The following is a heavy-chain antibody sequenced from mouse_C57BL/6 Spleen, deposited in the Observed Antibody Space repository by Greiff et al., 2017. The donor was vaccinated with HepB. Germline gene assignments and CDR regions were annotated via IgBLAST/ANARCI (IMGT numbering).Heavy chain of an antibody. CDR2: IDPSDSET. D-gene: IGHD2-4*01. CDR1: GYTFTSYW. J-gene: IGHJ2*01. Sequence: QVQLQQPGAELVRPGSSVKLSCKASGYTFTSYWMHWVKQRPIQGLEWIGNIDPSDSETHYNQKFKDKATLTVDKSSSTAYMQLSSLTSEDSAVYYGARSGYDDDYFDYWGQGTTLTVAS. V-gene: IGHV1-52*01. CDR3: ARSGYDDDYFDY.